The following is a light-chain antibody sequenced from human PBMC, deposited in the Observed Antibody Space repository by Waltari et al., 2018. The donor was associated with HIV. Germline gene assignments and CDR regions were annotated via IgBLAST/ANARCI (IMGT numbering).Light chain of an antibody. V-gene: IGKV1-39*01. CDR1: QSISSY. Sequence: DIQMTQHHSSLSASVGDRVHITCWTSQSISSYLNWYQHNPGKAPKLLIYAASSLQSVVPSRFSGSGSWTDFTLTISSLQPEDLATYYCQQSYSTGTFGPGTKVDIK. J-gene: IGKJ3*01. CDR2: AAS. CDR3: QQSYSTGT.